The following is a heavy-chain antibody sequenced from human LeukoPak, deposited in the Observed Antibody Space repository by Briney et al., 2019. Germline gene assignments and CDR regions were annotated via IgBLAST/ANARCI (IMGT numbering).Heavy chain of an antibody. V-gene: IGHV5-51*01. CDR3: ARQPDSSGSPLY. CDR2: IYPGDSDT. CDR1: GYIFTSYW. Sequence: GESLKISCKGSGYIFTSYWIGWVRQMPGKGLEWMGIIYPGDSDTRYSPSFQGPVTISADKYISTAYLQWSSLKPSDTAMFYCARQPDSSGSPLYWGQGTLVSVSS. D-gene: IGHD3-22*01. J-gene: IGHJ4*02.